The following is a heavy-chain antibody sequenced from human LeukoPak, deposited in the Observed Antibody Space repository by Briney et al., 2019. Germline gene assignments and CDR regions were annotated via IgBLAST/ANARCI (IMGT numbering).Heavy chain of an antibody. CDR1: GYTFTSYD. Sequence: ASVKVSCKASGYTFTSYDINWVRQATGQGLEWMGWMNPKSGNTGYAQKFQGRVTITRNTSISTAYMELSSLRSEDTAVYYCKCGWYEYYYYMDVWGKGTTVTVSS. J-gene: IGHJ6*03. V-gene: IGHV1-8*01. CDR2: MNPKSGNT. D-gene: IGHD6-19*01. CDR3: KCGWYEYYYYMDV.